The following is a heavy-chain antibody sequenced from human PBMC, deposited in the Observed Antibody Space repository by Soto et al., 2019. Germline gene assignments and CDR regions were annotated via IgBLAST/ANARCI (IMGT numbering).Heavy chain of an antibody. Sequence: GASVKVSCKASGYTFTNNDVSWVRQATGQGLEWMGWMNPGSGDTWYAQKFQGRVPMTRDISIATAYMELNSLKSEDTAIYYCARMESFGSLNWFDPWGQGTLVTVS. D-gene: IGHD5-18*01. V-gene: IGHV1-8*02. CDR2: MNPGSGDT. CDR3: ARMESFGSLNWFDP. J-gene: IGHJ5*02. CDR1: GYTFTNND.